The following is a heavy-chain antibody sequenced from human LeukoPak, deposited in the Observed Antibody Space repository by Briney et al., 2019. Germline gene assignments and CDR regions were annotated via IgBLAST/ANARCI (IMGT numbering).Heavy chain of an antibody. CDR3: ARREDYRDFCIDY. J-gene: IGHJ4*02. Sequence: GGSLRLSCAASGFTFSSYAMSWVRQAPGKGLEWVSAISGSGGSTYYADSVKGRFTISRDNSKNTLSLQMNSLRAEDTAVYYCARREDYRDFCIDYWGQGTLVTVSS. D-gene: IGHD4-17*01. CDR1: GFTFSSYA. V-gene: IGHV3-23*01. CDR2: ISGSGGST.